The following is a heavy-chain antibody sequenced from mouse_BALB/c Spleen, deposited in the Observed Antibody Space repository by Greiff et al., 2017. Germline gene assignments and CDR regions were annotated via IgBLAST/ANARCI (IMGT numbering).Heavy chain of an antibody. CDR2: VYPGDGDT. CDR1: GYAFSSYW. D-gene: IGHD5-1*01. Sequence: QVQLKESGAELVRPGSSVKISCKASGYAFSSYWMNWVKQRPGQGLEWIGQVYPGDGDTNYNGKFKGKATLTADKSSSTAYMQLSSLTSEDSAVYFCARSGVPYWYFDVWGAGTTVTVSS. J-gene: IGHJ1*01. CDR3: ARSGVPYWYFDV. V-gene: IGHV1-80*01.